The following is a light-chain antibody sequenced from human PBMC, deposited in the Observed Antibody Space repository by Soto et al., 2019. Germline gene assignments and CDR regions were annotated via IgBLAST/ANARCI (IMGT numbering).Light chain of an antibody. Sequence: DIQMTQSPSSLSASVGDRVTITCRASQSISTYLNWYQQKPGKAPKLLIYGASSLQSGVPSGFSGTGSGTDFPLTIRSLQPEDFATYYCRQSYSTSWTFGQGTKVELK. J-gene: IGKJ1*01. CDR3: RQSYSTSWT. CDR1: QSISTY. CDR2: GAS. V-gene: IGKV1-39*01.